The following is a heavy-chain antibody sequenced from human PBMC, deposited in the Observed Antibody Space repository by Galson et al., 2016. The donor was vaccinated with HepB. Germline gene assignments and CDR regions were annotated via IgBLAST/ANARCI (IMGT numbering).Heavy chain of an antibody. J-gene: IGHJ4*02. CDR2: IYSDGST. Sequence: SLRLSCAASGFTVSNFYMSWVRQAPGKGLDWVSVIYSDGSTYYADSVRGRFTISRDNSKNTLYLQMNSLRAEDTAVYYCARGRDYYDSSLYWGQGTLV. CDR3: ARGRDYYDSSLY. CDR1: GFTVSNFY. D-gene: IGHD3-22*01. V-gene: IGHV3-66*01.